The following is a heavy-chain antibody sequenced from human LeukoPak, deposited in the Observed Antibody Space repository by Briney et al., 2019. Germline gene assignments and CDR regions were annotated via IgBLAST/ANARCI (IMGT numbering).Heavy chain of an antibody. CDR2: INWNGGST. CDR1: GFTFDDYG. J-gene: IGHJ4*02. V-gene: IGHV3-20*04. D-gene: IGHD4-17*01. CDR3: ARGHTAVTRHFDF. Sequence: GGSLRLSCAASGFTFDDYGMSWVRQAPGKGLEWVSGINWNGGSTTYADSVKGRFTISRDNGKNTLYLQMNSLRAEDTAVYYCARGHTAVTRHFDFWGQGTLVTVSS.